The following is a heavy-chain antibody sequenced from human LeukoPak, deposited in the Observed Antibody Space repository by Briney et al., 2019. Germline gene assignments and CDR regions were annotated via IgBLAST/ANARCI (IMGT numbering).Heavy chain of an antibody. CDR1: GDSISCCY. CDR2: VFISGST. J-gene: IGHJ4*02. Sequence: SDTLSLTCAVSGDSISCCYWTWIRQSAEKGLEWIGRVFISGSTNYNPSLQGRVTMSVDRSKSQFSLRLSSVTAADTAVYYCVRQGYNYGAFSAWGQGTLVTVSS. CDR3: VRQGYNYGAFSA. D-gene: IGHD5-18*01. V-gene: IGHV4-4*07.